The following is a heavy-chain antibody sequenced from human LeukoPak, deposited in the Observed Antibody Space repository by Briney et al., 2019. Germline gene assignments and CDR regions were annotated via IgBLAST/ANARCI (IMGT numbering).Heavy chain of an antibody. CDR1: GFTFSSYA. Sequence: GGSLRLSCAASGFTFSSYAMSWVRQAPGKGLEWVSAISGTGGRTYYADSVKGRFTISRDNSKNTLYLQMNSLRAEDTAVYYCAKSPQTSGLIVVPQGVFDYWGQGTLVTVSS. J-gene: IGHJ4*02. CDR3: AKSPQTSGLIVVPQGVFDY. V-gene: IGHV3-23*01. D-gene: IGHD3-22*01. CDR2: ISGTGGRT.